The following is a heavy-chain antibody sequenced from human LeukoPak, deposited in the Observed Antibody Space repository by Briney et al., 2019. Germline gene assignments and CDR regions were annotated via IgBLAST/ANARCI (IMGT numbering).Heavy chain of an antibody. V-gene: IGHV5-51*01. CDR2: IYPGDSDT. D-gene: IGHD3-9*01. J-gene: IGHJ3*02. Sequence: GESLRISCKGSGYRFTNYWIGWVRQMPGKGLEWMGIIYPGDSDTRYSPSFQGQVTISADKSISTAYLQWSSLKASDTAMYYCARNILTGYYTYLDDAFDIWGQGTMVTVSS. CDR1: GYRFTNYW. CDR3: ARNILTGYYTYLDDAFDI.